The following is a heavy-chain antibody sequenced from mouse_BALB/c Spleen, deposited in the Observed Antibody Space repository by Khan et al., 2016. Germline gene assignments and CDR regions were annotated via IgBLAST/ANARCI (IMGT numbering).Heavy chain of an antibody. CDR3: ARDKGNGNYDWFAY. J-gene: IGHJ3*01. V-gene: IGHV5-4*02. CDR1: GFIFSDYY. D-gene: IGHD2-1*01. CDR2: ISDGGSYT. Sequence: ELVESGGGLVKPGGSLKLSCAASGFIFSDYYMYWVRQTPEKRLEWVATISDGGSYTYYPDSVKGRFTISRDNAKNNLYLQMSSLKSEDTAMYYCARDKGNGNYDWFAYWGQGTLVTVSA.